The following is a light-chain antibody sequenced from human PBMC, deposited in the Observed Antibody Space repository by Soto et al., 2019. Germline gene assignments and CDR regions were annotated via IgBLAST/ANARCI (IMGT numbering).Light chain of an antibody. J-gene: IGLJ3*02. CDR1: ASAFGGYNY. V-gene: IGLV2-14*03. CDR3: SSYGGASAPVL. Sequence: QSALTQPASVSGSPGQSITISCTGTASAFGGYNYVSWYQHHPGKAPKLMIYDVSHRPSGVSNRFSGSKSGNTASLTISGLQAEDEADYYCSSYGGASAPVLFGGGTKVTVL. CDR2: DVS.